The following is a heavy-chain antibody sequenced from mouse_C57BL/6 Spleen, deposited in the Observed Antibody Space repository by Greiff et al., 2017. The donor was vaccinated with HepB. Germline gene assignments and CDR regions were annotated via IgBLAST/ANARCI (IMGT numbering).Heavy chain of an antibody. V-gene: IGHV1-76*01. CDR1: GYTFTDYY. J-gene: IGHJ3*01. CDR2: IYPGSGNT. CDR3: AREDWGRGFAY. Sequence: QVQLKQSGAELVRPGASVKLSCKASGYTFTDYYINWVKQRPGQGLEWIARIYPGSGNTYYNEKFKGKATLTAEKSSSTAYMQLSSLTSEDSAVYVCAREDWGRGFAYWGQGTLVTVSA. D-gene: IGHD4-1*01.